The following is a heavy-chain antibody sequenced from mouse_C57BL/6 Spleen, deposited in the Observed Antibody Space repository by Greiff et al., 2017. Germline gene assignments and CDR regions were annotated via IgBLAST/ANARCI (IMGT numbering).Heavy chain of an antibody. CDR3: ARFFPEGYFDD. Sequence: QVHVKQSGPELVKPGASVKISCKASGYAFSSSWMNWVKQRPGQGLEWIGKIGPGSGSTYYNEKFKGKATLTADKSSSTAYMQLSSLTSEDSAVYFCARFFPEGYFDDWGQGTTLTVSS. CDR1: GYAFSSSW. J-gene: IGHJ2*01. V-gene: IGHV1-77*01. CDR2: IGPGSGST.